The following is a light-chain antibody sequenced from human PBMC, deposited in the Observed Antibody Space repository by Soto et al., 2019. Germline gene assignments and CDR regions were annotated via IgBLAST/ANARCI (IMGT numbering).Light chain of an antibody. CDR1: QSVSSSY. Sequence: EIVLTQSPGTLSLSPWERATLSCRASQSVSSSYLAWYQQKPGQAPRLLIYGASSRATGIPDRFSGSGSGTDFTLTISSLQSEDFGVYYCQHRSIWPVSFGQGTRLEIK. CDR3: QHRSIWPVS. CDR2: GAS. J-gene: IGKJ5*01. V-gene: IGKV3D-20*02.